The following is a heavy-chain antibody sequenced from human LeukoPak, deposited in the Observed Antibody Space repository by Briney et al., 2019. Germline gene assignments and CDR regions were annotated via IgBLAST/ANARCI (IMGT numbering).Heavy chain of an antibody. CDR3: ATAGYYDSSGYYALFDY. V-gene: IGHV5-51*01. CDR2: IYPGDSDS. CDR1: GYSFTNYW. D-gene: IGHD3-22*01. J-gene: IGHJ4*02. Sequence: GESLKISCKGSGYSFTNYWIGWVRQMPGKGLEWMGIIYPGDSDSRYSPSFQGQVTISADESISTAYLQWSSLKASDTAMYYCATAGYYDSSGYYALFDYWGQGTLVTVSS.